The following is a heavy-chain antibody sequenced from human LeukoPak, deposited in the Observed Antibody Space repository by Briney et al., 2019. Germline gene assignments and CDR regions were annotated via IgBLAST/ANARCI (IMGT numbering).Heavy chain of an antibody. D-gene: IGHD3-3*01. Sequence: PSETLSLTCTVSGGSVSSGSYYWSWIRQPPGKGLEWIGYTYYSGSTNYNPSLKSRVTISVDTSKNQFSLKLSSVTAADTAVYYCARSSRDFLGLTNAFDIWGQGTMVTVSS. V-gene: IGHV4-61*01. CDR1: GGSVSSGSYY. CDR2: TYYSGST. CDR3: ARSSRDFLGLTNAFDI. J-gene: IGHJ3*02.